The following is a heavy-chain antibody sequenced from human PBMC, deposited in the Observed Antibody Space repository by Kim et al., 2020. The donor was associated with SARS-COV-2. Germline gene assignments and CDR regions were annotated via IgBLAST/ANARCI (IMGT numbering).Heavy chain of an antibody. CDR1: GFTFSSYW. D-gene: IGHD3-22*01. V-gene: IGHV3-7*03. CDR2: IKQDGSEK. Sequence: GGSLRLSCAASGFTFSSYWMSWVRQAPGKGLEWVANIKQDGSEKYYVDSVKGRFTISRDNAKNSLYLQMNSLRAEDTAVYYCARDLPTRPYDSSGYHDYWGQGTLVTVSS. J-gene: IGHJ4*02. CDR3: ARDLPTRPYDSSGYHDY.